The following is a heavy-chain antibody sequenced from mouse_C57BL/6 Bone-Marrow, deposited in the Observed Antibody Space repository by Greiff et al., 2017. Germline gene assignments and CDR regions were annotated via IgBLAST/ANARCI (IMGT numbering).Heavy chain of an antibody. D-gene: IGHD2-5*01. CDR1: GYTFTSYW. CDR2: IYPGSGST. CDR3: ARGTYYINYGFAY. V-gene: IGHV1-55*01. J-gene: IGHJ3*01. Sequence: QVQLQQPGAELVKPGASVKMSCKASGYTFTSYWITWVKQRPGQGLEWIGDIYPGSGSTNYNEKFKSKATLTVDTSSSTAYMQLSSLTSEDSAVYYCARGTYYINYGFAYWGQGTLVTVSA.